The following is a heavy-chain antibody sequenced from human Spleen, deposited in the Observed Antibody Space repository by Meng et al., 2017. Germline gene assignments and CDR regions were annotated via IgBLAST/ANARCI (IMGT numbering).Heavy chain of an antibody. CDR1: GGSFSGSY. CDR3: ARGPDHAKTGY. Sequence: QVQLQQWGAGLLRPSETLSLTCAVYGGSFSGSYWNWIRQPPGKGLEWIGEINHCGETDYNPSLQSRVTMSIDTSKNQFSLKLSSVTAADTAVYFCARGPDHAKTGYWGQGTLVTVSS. J-gene: IGHJ4*02. D-gene: IGHD3-9*01. V-gene: IGHV4-34*01. CDR2: INHCGET.